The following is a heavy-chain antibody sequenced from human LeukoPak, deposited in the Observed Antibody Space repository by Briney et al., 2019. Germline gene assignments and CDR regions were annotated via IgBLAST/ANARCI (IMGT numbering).Heavy chain of an antibody. CDR1: GGSISSYY. Sequence: SETLSLTCTVSGGSISSYYWSWIRQPPGKGLEWIGYIYYSGSTNYNPSLKSRVTISVDTSKNQFSLKLSSVIAADTAVYYCARASYYYGSGVWDYYYYYGMDVWGKGTTVTVSS. V-gene: IGHV4-59*01. D-gene: IGHD3-10*01. CDR3: ARASYYYGSGVWDYYYYYGMDV. J-gene: IGHJ6*04. CDR2: IYYSGST.